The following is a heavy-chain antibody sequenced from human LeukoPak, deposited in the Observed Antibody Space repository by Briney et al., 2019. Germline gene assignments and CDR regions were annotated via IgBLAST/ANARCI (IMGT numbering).Heavy chain of an antibody. CDR1: GYTFTGYY. D-gene: IGHD3-22*01. CDR3: ARGRTRYYYDSSGYNPYFDY. J-gene: IGHJ4*02. V-gene: IGHV1-2*02. CDR2: INPNSGGT. Sequence: GASVKVSCKASGYTFTGYYMHWVRQAPGQGLEWMGWINPNSGGTNYAQKFQGRVTMTRDTSISTAYIELSRLRSDDTAVYYCARGRTRYYYDSSGYNPYFDYWGQGTLVTVSS.